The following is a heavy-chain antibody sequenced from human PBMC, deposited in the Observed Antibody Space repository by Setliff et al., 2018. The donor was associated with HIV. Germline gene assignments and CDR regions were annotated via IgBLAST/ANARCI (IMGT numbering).Heavy chain of an antibody. J-gene: IGHJ4*02. CDR1: GGSISSYY. Sequence: SETLSLTCTVSGGSISSYYWSWIRQPPGKGLEWIGYIYTSGSTNYNPSLKSRVTISVDTSKNQFSLKLTSVTAADTAVYYCSKGLNPSVVVAALVEDSWGQGTLVTVSS. V-gene: IGHV4-4*08. CDR3: SKGLNPSVVVAALVEDS. D-gene: IGHD2-15*01. CDR2: IYTSGST.